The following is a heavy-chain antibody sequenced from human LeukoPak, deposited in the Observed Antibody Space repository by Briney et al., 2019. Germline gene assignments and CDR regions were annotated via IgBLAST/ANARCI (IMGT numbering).Heavy chain of an antibody. D-gene: IGHD3-10*01. Sequence: SETLSLTCTVSGGSISSSSYYWGWIRQPPGKGLEWIGSIYYSGSTYYNPSLKSRVTISVGTSKNQFSLKLSSVTAADTAVYYCARRYYYGSGTDYWGQGTLVTVSS. V-gene: IGHV4-39*01. CDR3: ARRYYYGSGTDY. CDR1: GGSISSSSYY. CDR2: IYYSGST. J-gene: IGHJ4*02.